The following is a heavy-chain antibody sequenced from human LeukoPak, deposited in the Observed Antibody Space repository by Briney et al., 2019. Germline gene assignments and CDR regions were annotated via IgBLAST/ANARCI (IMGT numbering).Heavy chain of an antibody. CDR1: GFTLRHYW. Sequence: GGSLTLSCAASGFTLRHYWMHWVRQAPGKGLVWVSRIKSDGSSTSYADSVKGRFTISRDNAKNTLYLQMNSLTAEDTAVYYCARPRGVVTVFDYWGQGTLVTVSS. CDR2: IKSDGSST. CDR3: ARPRGVVTVFDY. V-gene: IGHV3-74*01. J-gene: IGHJ4*02. D-gene: IGHD2-21*02.